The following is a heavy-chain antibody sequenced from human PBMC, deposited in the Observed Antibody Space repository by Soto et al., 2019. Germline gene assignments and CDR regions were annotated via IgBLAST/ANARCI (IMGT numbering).Heavy chain of an antibody. V-gene: IGHV4-38-2*01. D-gene: IGHD6-13*01. J-gene: IGHJ6*02. CDR3: ARLAPIAAADGMGV. CDR1: GYSISSGYY. CDR2: IYHSGST. Sequence: PSETLSLTCAVSGYSISSGYYWGWIRQSPGKGLEWIGSIYHSGSTYYNPSLKSRVIISVDTSKNQFSLKLSSVTAADTAVYYCARLAPIAAADGMGVWGQGTTVTVSS.